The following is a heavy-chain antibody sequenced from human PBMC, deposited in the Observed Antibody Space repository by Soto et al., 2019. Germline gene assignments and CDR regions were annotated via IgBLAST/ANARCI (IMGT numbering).Heavy chain of an antibody. CDR3: ARAADYDFWSGQYFDY. D-gene: IGHD3-3*01. V-gene: IGHV4-61*01. Sequence: GTLSLSCTVSGGSVSSGSYYWSWIRQPPGKGLEWIGYIYYSGSTNYNPSLKSRVTISVDTSKNQFSLKLSSVTAADTAVYYCARAADYDFWSGQYFDYWGQGTLVTVSS. CDR2: IYYSGST. CDR1: GGSVSSGSYY. J-gene: IGHJ4*02.